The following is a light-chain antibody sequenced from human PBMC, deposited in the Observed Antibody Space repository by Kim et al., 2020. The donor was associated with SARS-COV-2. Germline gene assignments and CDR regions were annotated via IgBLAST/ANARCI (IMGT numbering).Light chain of an antibody. V-gene: IGLV2-11*01. CDR2: DVT. CDR3: CSYTGSYTFS. CDR1: GSDVGYYNY. Sequence: QSALTQPRSVSGSLGQSVTIACSGTGSDVGYYNYVSWYQHHPGKAPRLIIYDVTKRPSGVPDRFSGSKSDNTASLTISGLQAEDEGDYYCCSYTGSYTFSFGGGAQRTVL. J-gene: IGLJ2*01.